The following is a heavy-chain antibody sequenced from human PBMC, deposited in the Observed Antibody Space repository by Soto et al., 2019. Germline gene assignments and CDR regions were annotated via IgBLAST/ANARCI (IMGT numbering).Heavy chain of an antibody. J-gene: IGHJ6*02. CDR2: INPSGGST. CDR3: AREVQLWPPDNYYYYGMDV. D-gene: IGHD5-18*01. CDR1: GYTFTSYY. V-gene: IGHV1-46*03. Sequence: ASVKVSCKASGYTFTSYYMHWVRQAPGQGLEWMGIINPSGGSTSYAQKFQGRVTMTRDTSTSTVYMELSSLRSEDTAVYYCAREVQLWPPDNYYYYGMDVWGQGTTVTVSS.